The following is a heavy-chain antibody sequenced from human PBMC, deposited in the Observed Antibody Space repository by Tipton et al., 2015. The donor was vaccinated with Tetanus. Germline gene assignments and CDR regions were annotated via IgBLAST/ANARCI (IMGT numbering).Heavy chain of an antibody. CDR1: GFTFDNYA. J-gene: IGHJ4*02. CDR3: ARDCGAGSYRPQTGFDY. V-gene: IGHV3-33*01. CDR2: IWYDGSNK. Sequence: SLRLSCAASGFTFDNYALHWVRQAPGKGLQWLAVIWYDGSNKYYEESMKGRFTISRDNAKNTIFLQMNSLRAEDTAVYYCARDCGAGSYRPQTGFDYWGRGTLVTVSS. D-gene: IGHD3-10*01.